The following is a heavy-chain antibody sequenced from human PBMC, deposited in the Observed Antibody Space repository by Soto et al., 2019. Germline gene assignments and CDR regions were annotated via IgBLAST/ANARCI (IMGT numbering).Heavy chain of an antibody. CDR1: ASAAGFMVSNSY. V-gene: IGHV3-53*01. J-gene: IGHJ4*02. D-gene: IGHD3-10*01. CDR2: IYNSGSA. Sequence: GGSLRLSCTTSASAAGFMVSNSYMGWVRQAPGRGLEWVSVIYNSGSAYYADSVRGRFTVSRDNSKNTLYLQMNSLRDEDTAVYYCAKFGASGSYFQFDYWGPGTLVTVSS. CDR3: AKFGASGSYFQFDY.